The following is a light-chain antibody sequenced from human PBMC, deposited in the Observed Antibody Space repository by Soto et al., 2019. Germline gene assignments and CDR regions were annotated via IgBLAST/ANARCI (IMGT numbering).Light chain of an antibody. J-gene: IGKJ1*01. CDR3: QQYYSTPRT. CDR2: WAS. Sequence: DIVMTQSPDSLAVSLGERATINCKSSQSVLYSSNNKNYLAWYQQKPGKPPKLLIYWASTRESGVPDRFSGSGSGTDFTLTSGSLQAEDVAVYYCQQYYSTPRTFGQGTKVEIK. V-gene: IGKV4-1*01. CDR1: QSVLYSSNNKNY.